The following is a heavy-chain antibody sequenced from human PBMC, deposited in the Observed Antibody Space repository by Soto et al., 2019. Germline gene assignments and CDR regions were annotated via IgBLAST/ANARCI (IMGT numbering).Heavy chain of an antibody. Sequence: PGGSLRLSCAASGFTFSSYAMSWVRQAPGKGLEWVSAISGSGGSTYYADSVKGRFTISRDNSKNTLYLQMNSLRAEDTAVYYCAKAPLVVVPAAPLASAFDIWGQGTMVTVSS. V-gene: IGHV3-23*01. CDR3: AKAPLVVVPAAPLASAFDI. CDR1: GFTFSSYA. D-gene: IGHD2-2*01. CDR2: ISGSGGST. J-gene: IGHJ3*02.